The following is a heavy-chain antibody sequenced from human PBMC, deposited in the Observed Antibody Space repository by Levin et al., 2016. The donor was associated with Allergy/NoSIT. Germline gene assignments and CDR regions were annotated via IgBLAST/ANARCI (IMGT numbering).Heavy chain of an antibody. CDR3: ARHGILTGSYYYYYGMDV. CDR1: GYSFSTYW. V-gene: IGHV5-51*01. CDR2: IYPGDSDT. J-gene: IGHJ6*02. Sequence: GESLKISCKASGYSFSTYWIGWVRQMPGKGLEWMGIIYPGDSDTRYSPSFQGQVTISADKSISTAYLQWSSLKASDTAMYYCARHGILTGSYYYYYGMDVWGQGTTVTVSS. D-gene: IGHD3-9*01.